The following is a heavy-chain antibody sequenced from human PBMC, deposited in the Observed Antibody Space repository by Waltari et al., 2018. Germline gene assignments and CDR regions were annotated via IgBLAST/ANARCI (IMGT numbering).Heavy chain of an antibody. CDR1: GYTFATYY. D-gene: IGHD3-10*01. Sequence: QVQLVQSGAEVKRPGASVRISCKAFGYTFATYYIHWVRQAPGQGLEWMAICDPSGPGTSYAQRFQDRITMTRDTSTGTVYLGLSSLRSDDTAIYYCARDLGDGSGPDYWGQGTLVTVSS. CDR3: ARDLGDGSGPDY. CDR2: CDPSGPGT. V-gene: IGHV1-46*01. J-gene: IGHJ4*02.